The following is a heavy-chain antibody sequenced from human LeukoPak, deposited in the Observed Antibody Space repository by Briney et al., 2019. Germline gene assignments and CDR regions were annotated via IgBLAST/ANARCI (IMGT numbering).Heavy chain of an antibody. CDR2: INPSGGST. Sequence: ASVTVSCTASGYTFTSYYMHWVRQAPGQGLEWMGIINPSGGSTSYAQKFQGRVTMTRDTSTSTVYMELSSLRSEDTAVYYCARDLDRSYYDSSGYVYWGQGTLVTVSS. D-gene: IGHD3-22*01. J-gene: IGHJ4*02. V-gene: IGHV1-46*01. CDR3: ARDLDRSYYDSSGYVY. CDR1: GYTFTSYY.